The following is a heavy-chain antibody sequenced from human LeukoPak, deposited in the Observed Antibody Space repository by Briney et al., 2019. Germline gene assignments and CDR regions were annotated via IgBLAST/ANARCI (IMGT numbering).Heavy chain of an antibody. CDR2: ISSSSNYI. J-gene: IGHJ4*02. CDR1: GFTFSGYG. Sequence: GGSLRLSCAASGFTFSGYGMNWVRQAPGKGLEWVSSISSSSNYIYYADSVKGRFTISRDNAKNSVHLQMNSLRAEDTAVYYCASEGLDNWGQGTLVTVSS. CDR3: ASEGLDN. V-gene: IGHV3-21*01.